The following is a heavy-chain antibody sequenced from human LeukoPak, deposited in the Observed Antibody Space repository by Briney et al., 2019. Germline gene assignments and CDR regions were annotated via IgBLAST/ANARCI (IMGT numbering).Heavy chain of an antibody. Sequence: PSETLFLTCTVSGGSISDYYWSWIRQPPGKGLEWIGYIYYSGSTNYNPSLKSRVTISVDTSKNQFSLRPNSVTAADTAVYYCARDRDDHNGYYYFDFWGQGTLVTVSS. CDR1: GGSISDYY. CDR2: IYYSGST. J-gene: IGHJ4*02. CDR3: ARDRDDHNGYYYFDF. V-gene: IGHV4-59*01. D-gene: IGHD5-24*01.